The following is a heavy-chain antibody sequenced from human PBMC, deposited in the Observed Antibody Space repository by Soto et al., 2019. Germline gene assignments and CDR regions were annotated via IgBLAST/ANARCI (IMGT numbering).Heavy chain of an antibody. CDR3: ARDRDSTGFHP. V-gene: IGHV4-59*01. Sequence: SLSLTCTVSGGSISSYYWCWIRQPPGKGLEWIGFILYSGTTNYNPSLKSRATISVDTSKNRFSLKLSSVTAADTAVYYCARDRDSTGFHPWGQGTLVTVSS. D-gene: IGHD6-13*01. J-gene: IGHJ5*02. CDR1: GGSISSYY. CDR2: ILYSGTT.